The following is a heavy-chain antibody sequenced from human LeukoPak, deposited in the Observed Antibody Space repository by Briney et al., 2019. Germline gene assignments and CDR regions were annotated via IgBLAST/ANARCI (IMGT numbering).Heavy chain of an antibody. J-gene: IGHJ6*02. CDR1: GFTFSSYA. CDR3: AKDGYGSGRPLYGMDV. V-gene: IGHV3-23*01. CDR2: ISGSGGST. D-gene: IGHD3-10*01. Sequence: PGGSLRLSCAASGFTFSSYAMSWVRQAPGKGLEWVSAISGSGGSTYYADSVKGRFTIARENSKNTLYLQMNSLRAEDTAVYYCAKDGYGSGRPLYGMDVWGQGTTVTVSS.